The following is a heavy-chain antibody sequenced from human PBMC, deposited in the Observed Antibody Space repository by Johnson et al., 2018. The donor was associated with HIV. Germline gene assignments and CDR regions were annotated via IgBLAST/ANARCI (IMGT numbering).Heavy chain of an antibody. J-gene: IGHJ3*02. Sequence: VQLVESGGGVVQPGRSLRLYCAASGFTFSSYAMSWVRQAPGKGLEWVSAISGSGGSTYYADSVKGRFTISRDNSKNTLYLQMHSLRAEDTAVYYCAKEGRDCTGGVCYSLAFDIWGQGTMVTVSS. CDR1: GFTFSSYA. CDR3: AKEGRDCTGGVCYSLAFDI. V-gene: IGHV3-23*04. CDR2: ISGSGGST. D-gene: IGHD2-8*02.